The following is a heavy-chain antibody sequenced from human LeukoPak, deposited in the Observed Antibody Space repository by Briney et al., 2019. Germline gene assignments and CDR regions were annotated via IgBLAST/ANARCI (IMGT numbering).Heavy chain of an antibody. J-gene: IGHJ4*02. V-gene: IGHV1-69*13. CDR1: GYTVTSYY. CDR2: IIPIFGTA. CDR3: ARDDYSNYGYFDY. D-gene: IGHD4-11*01. Sequence: SVKVSCKASGYTVTSYYMHWVRQAPGQGLEWMGGIIPIFGTANYAQKFQGRVTITADESTSTAYMELSSLRSEDTAVYYCARDDYSNYGYFDYWGQGTLVTVSS.